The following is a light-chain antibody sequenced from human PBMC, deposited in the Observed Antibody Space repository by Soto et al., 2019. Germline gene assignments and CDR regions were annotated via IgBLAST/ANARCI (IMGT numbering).Light chain of an antibody. CDR3: QQYHSYPVT. V-gene: IGKV1-5*03. Sequence: DIQMTQSPSTLSTSVGDRVTNACRASQSISSWLAWYQQKPGKAPNLLIYEASNLGSGVPSRFSGSGSGTEFTLTISSLQPDDFATYFCQQYHSYPVTFGQGTKLEIK. J-gene: IGKJ2*01. CDR2: EAS. CDR1: QSISSW.